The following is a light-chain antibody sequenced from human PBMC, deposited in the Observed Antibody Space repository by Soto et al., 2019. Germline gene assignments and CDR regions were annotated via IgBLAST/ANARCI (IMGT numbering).Light chain of an antibody. CDR1: SSDVGGYNH. J-gene: IGLJ1*01. CDR3: SSYTASSTYV. V-gene: IGLV2-14*01. Sequence: QSALTQPASVSGSPGQSITISCTGTSSDVGGYNHVSWYQQHPGEAPKVMIYEVSYRPSGVSSRFSGSKSGNTASLTISGLQAEDEADYYCSSYTASSTYVFGGGTKLTVL. CDR2: EVS.